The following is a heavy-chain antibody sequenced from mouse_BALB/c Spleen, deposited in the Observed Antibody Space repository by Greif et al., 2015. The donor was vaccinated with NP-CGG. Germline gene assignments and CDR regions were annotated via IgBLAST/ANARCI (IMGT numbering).Heavy chain of an antibody. CDR3: AGSGYYGGSYWCFDV. D-gene: IGHD1-1*01. J-gene: IGHJ1*01. CDR2: IDPANGNT. Sequence: DVLLVESGAELVKPGASVKLSCTASGFNIKDTYMHWVKQRPEQGLEWIGRIDPANGNTKYDPKFQGKATITADTSSNAACLQLSNLTSEDTAVYCCAGSGYYGGSYWCFDVWGAGTTVTVSS. CDR1: GFNIKDTY. V-gene: IGHV14-3*02.